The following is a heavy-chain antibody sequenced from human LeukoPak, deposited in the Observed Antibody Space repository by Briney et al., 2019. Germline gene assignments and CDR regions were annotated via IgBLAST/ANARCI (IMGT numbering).Heavy chain of an antibody. Sequence: SETLSLTCTVSGYSISSGYYWGWIRQPPGKGLEWIGSIYHSGSTYYNPSLKSRVAISVDTSKNQFSLKLSSVTAADTAVYYCAREVATIDLYSLDYWGQGTLVTVSS. V-gene: IGHV4-38-2*02. J-gene: IGHJ4*02. CDR1: GYSISSGYY. CDR3: AREVATIDLYSLDY. D-gene: IGHD5-12*01. CDR2: IYHSGST.